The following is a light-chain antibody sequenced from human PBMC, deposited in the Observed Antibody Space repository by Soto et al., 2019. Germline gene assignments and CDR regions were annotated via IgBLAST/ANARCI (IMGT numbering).Light chain of an antibody. Sequence: AIQMTQSPSSLSASVGDRVSITCRASQGIRVDLSWYQQKPGKAPKVLIYAASTLQSGVPSRFSGSGSGTDFTLTISSLQPEDFGTYYCLQDYNYPWTFGQGTKVDIK. CDR2: AAS. CDR3: LQDYNYPWT. J-gene: IGKJ1*01. CDR1: QGIRVD. V-gene: IGKV1-6*01.